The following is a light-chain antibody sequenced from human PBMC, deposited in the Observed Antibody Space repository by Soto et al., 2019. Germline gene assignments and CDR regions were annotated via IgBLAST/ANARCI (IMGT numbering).Light chain of an antibody. CDR2: GAS. J-gene: IGKJ5*01. CDR1: QSVCSY. CDR3: QQYSDWPIT. V-gene: IGKV3-15*01. Sequence: EIVLTQSPGTLSLSPGEGATLSCRASQSVCSYLAWYQHKPGQAPRLLIYGASTRATGIPARFSGSGSETDFTLTISSLQSEDFAVYHCQQYSDWPITLGQGTRLEIK.